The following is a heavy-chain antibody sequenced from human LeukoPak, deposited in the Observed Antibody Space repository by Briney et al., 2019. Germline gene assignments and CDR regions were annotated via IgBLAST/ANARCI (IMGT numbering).Heavy chain of an antibody. CDR2: ISYDGSNK. V-gene: IGHV3-30*18. J-gene: IGHJ4*02. Sequence: PGGSLRLSCAASGFTFSSYGMHWVRQAPGKGLEWVAVISYDGSNKYYADSVKGRFTISRDNSKNTLYLQMNSLRAEDTAMYYCAKDAGIAVAGTGYYFDYWGQGTLVTVSS. CDR3: AKDAGIAVAGTGYYFDY. D-gene: IGHD6-19*01. CDR1: GFTFSSYG.